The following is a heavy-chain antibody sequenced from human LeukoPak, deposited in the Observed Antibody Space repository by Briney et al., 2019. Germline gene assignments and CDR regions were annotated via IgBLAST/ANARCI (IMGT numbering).Heavy chain of an antibody. V-gene: IGHV1-2*02. J-gene: IGHJ1*01. CDR1: GYTFTGYY. Sequence: ASVKVSCRASGYTFTGYYIHWVRQAPGQGLEWMGWINPNRGDTNYAQKFQGRVSMTRDTSISTDYMELNGLKSDDTAVYYCARALAQRINGYFHHWDQGTLVTVSS. CDR3: ARALAQRINGYFHH. CDR2: INPNRGDT. D-gene: IGHD2-8*01.